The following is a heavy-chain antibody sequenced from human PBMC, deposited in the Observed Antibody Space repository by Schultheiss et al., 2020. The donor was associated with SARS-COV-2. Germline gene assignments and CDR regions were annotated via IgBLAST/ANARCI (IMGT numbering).Heavy chain of an antibody. J-gene: IGHJ6*02. D-gene: IGHD3-22*01. Sequence: SETLSLTCAVSGGSISSTNWWSWVRQPPGKGLEWIGEINHSGSTNYNPSLKSRVTISVDTSKNQLSLKLSSVTAADTAVYYCARDGHDYDSSGYPYYYYGMDVWGQGTTVTVSS. CDR2: INHSGST. V-gene: IGHV4-4*02. CDR1: GGSISSTNW. CDR3: ARDGHDYDSSGYPYYYYGMDV.